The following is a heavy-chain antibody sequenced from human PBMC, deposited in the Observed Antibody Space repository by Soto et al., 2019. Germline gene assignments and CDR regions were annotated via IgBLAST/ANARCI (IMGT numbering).Heavy chain of an antibody. V-gene: IGHV3-23*01. CDR1: GFTFSSYA. D-gene: IGHD3-3*01. J-gene: IGHJ4*02. Sequence: GGSLRLSCAASGFTFSSYAMSWVRQAPGKGLEWVSAISGSGGSTYYADSVKGRFTISRDNSKNTLYLQMNSLRAEDTAVYYCAKDHISQYYDFWSGYSVGGFDYWGQGTLVTVSS. CDR3: AKDHISQYYDFWSGYSVGGFDY. CDR2: ISGSGGST.